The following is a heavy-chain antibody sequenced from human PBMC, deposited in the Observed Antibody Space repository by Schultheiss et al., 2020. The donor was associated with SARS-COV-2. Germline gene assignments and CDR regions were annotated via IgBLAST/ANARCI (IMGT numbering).Heavy chain of an antibody. CDR1: GFTFSSYS. V-gene: IGHV3-48*04. Sequence: GESLKISCAASGFTFSSYSMNWVRQAPGKGLEWVSYISSSSSTIYYADSVKGRFTISRDNAKNSLYLQMNSLRAEDTAVYYCARDPAIFGVVIISYFDYWGQGTLVTVSS. D-gene: IGHD3-3*01. J-gene: IGHJ4*02. CDR3: ARDPAIFGVVIISYFDY. CDR2: ISSSSSTI.